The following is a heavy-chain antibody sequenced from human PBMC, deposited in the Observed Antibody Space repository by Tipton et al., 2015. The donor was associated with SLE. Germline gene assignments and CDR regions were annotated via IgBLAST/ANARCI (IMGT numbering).Heavy chain of an antibody. CDR1: GFTLRNYA. V-gene: IGHV3-20*04. D-gene: IGHD2-2*01. CDR2: INWNGGST. J-gene: IGHJ3*02. CDR3: ARVGYCSTTSCRGAFDI. Sequence: SLRLSCAASGFTLRNYAMSWVRQAPGKGLEWVSGINWNGGSTGYADSVKGRFTISRDNVKNSLYLQMNSLRAEDTALYYCARVGYCSTTSCRGAFDIWGQGTMVTVSS.